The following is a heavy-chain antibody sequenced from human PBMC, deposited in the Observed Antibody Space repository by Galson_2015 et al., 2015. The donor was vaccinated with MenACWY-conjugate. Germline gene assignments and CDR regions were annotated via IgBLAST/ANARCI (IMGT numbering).Heavy chain of an antibody. D-gene: IGHD2-2*01. J-gene: IGHJ4*02. V-gene: IGHV2-5*05. Sequence: PALVKPTQTLTLTCTFSGFSLTTTGVGVAWIRQPPGKALEWLALIYWDDDKRYGPSLRSRLTVTKDTSKNRVVLTMTNVDPVDTATYYCAHSGEYCSRTSCYYFDYWGQGAPVTVSS. CDR1: GFSLTTTGVG. CDR3: AHSGEYCSRTSCYYFDY. CDR2: IYWDDDK.